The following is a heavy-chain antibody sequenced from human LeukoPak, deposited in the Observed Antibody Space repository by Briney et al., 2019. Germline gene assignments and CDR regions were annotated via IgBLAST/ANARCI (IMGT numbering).Heavy chain of an antibody. CDR3: AKGSSGSRYSASDY. V-gene: IGHV3-30*18. D-gene: IGHD2-15*01. CDR1: GFTFSSSA. J-gene: IGHJ4*02. Sequence: GGSLRLSCAASGFTFSSSAIHWVRQAPGKGLEWVAVISYDGSNQYYADSVKGRFTISRDNSKNTLYLQMNSLRGEDTAVYYCAKGSSGSRYSASDYWGQGTLVTVSS. CDR2: ISYDGSNQ.